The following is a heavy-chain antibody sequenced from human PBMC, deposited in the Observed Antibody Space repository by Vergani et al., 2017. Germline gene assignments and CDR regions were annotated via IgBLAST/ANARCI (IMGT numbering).Heavy chain of an antibody. D-gene: IGHD3-10*01. CDR1: GFTFSSYA. V-gene: IGHV3-23*01. CDR2: ISGSGGST. J-gene: IGHJ5*02. CDR3: AKEVTMVRGRLNWFDP. Sequence: EVQLLESGGGLVQPGGSLRLSCAASGFTFSSYAMSWVRQAPGKGLEWVSAISGSGGSTYYADSVKGRFTISRDNSKNTLYLQMNSLRAEDTAVYYCAKEVTMVRGRLNWFDPWGQGTLVTVSS.